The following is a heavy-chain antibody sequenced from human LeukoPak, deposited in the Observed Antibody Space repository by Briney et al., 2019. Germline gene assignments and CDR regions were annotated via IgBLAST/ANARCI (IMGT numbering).Heavy chain of an antibody. J-gene: IGHJ4*02. CDR2: ISYDGSNK. Sequence: PGGSLRLSCAASGFTFSSYGMHWVRQAPGKGLEWVAVISYDGSNKYYADSVKGRFTISRDNSKNTLYLQMNSLRAEDTAVYYCAKAFSSSTYIVVVVAAHIDYWGQGTLVTVSS. CDR3: AKAFSSSTYIVVVVAAHIDY. D-gene: IGHD2-15*01. CDR1: GFTFSSYG. V-gene: IGHV3-30*18.